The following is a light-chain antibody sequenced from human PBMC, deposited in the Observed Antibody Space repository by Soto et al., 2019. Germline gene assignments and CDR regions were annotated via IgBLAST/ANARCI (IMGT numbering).Light chain of an antibody. CDR1: SSNIGSNT. CDR3: AAWEDILYVLYL. J-gene: IGLJ1*01. Sequence: QSVLAQPPSASGTPGQRVTISCSGSSSNIGSNTVNWYQQLPGTAPKLLIYSNNQRPSGVPDRFSGSKSGTSASQAISGLQSEDEADYYCAAWEDILYVLYLFGTEPNLTVL. CDR2: SNN. V-gene: IGLV1-44*01.